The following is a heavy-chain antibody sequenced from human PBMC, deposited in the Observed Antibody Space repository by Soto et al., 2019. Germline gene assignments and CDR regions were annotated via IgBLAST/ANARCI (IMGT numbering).Heavy chain of an antibody. CDR1: GFTFSDYA. CDR2: IRGSGVGT. D-gene: IGHD4-17*01. V-gene: IGHV3-23*01. Sequence: PGGSLRLSCVASGFTFSDYAMTWVRQAPGKGLEWVSSIRGSGVGTTYADSVRGRFTILRDNSKNTLYLQMNSLRAEDTAVYYCARYPNGDYGGVLDGCGQGTMDIVS. CDR3: ARYPNGDYGGVLDG. J-gene: IGHJ3*01.